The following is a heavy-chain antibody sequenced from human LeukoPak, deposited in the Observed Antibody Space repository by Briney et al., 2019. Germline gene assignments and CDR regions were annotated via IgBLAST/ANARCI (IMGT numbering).Heavy chain of an antibody. D-gene: IGHD7-27*01. CDR2: IYYSGNT. V-gene: IGHV4-39*07. CDR1: GGSLSSPPNY. Sequence: SETLSLTCIVSGGSLSSPPNYWNWVRQTPGKGLEWIVSIYYSGNTFYNPSLKTRATLSVYTSKNQFSLKVTSVTAADTAVYYCARDGDSNSLDLWGQGTLVTVSS. J-gene: IGHJ5*02. CDR3: ARDGDSNSLDL.